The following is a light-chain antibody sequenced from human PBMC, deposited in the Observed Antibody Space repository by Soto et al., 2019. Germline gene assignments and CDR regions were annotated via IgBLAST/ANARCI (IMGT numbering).Light chain of an antibody. CDR3: QQYDDSPLT. CDR2: WAS. J-gene: IGKJ4*01. V-gene: IGKV4-1*01. CDR1: QSLFSSPNNRNY. Sequence: DIVLTQAPDTLALSLGERATINCKSSQSLFSSPNNRNYLGWYKQKHGQPPQXXSNWASNRESGVPDRFSGSGSGTDFTLTISGLKAEDVEVYYCQQYDDSPLTFGGGTNVDIK.